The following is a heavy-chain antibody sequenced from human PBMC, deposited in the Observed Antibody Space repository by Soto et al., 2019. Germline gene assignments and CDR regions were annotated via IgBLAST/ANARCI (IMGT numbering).Heavy chain of an antibody. CDR2: ISSSGSTI. CDR1: GFTFSDYY. J-gene: IGHJ6*02. Sequence: QVQLVESGGGVVKPGGSLRLSCAASGFTFSDYYMSWIRQAPGKGLEWVSYISSSGSTIYYEDSVKGRFTISRDNDKNTLYQQLNSMRAEDTAVYYCASLLGTTYDYGMDVWGQGTTVTVSS. D-gene: IGHD1-7*01. CDR3: ASLLGTTYDYGMDV. V-gene: IGHV3-11*01.